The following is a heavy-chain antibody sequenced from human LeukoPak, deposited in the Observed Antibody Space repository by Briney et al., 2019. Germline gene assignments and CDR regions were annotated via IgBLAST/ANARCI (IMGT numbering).Heavy chain of an antibody. V-gene: IGHV1-69*13. J-gene: IGHJ4*02. CDR2: IIPIFGTA. CDR3: ARALYYYDSSGYYLDY. D-gene: IGHD3-22*01. CDR1: GGTLSSYA. Sequence: SVKVSCKASGGTLSSYAISWVRQAPGQGLEWMGGIIPIFGTANYAQKFQGRVTITADESTSTAYMELSSLRSEDTAVYYCARALYYYDSSGYYLDYWGQGTLVTVSS.